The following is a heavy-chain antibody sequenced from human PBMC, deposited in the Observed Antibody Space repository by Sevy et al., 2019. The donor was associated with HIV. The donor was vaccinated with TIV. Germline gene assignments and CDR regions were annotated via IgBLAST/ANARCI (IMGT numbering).Heavy chain of an antibody. V-gene: IGHV3-23*01. CDR1: GFTFSSYG. Sequence: GGSLRLSCVASGFTFSSYGMSWVRQAPGEGLECVSDISGSGGSTYYADSVRGRFTISRDNSKNTLYLQMNSLRADDTAVYYCAKETIRGTYNWFDPWGQGTLVTVS. D-gene: IGHD3-10*01. CDR3: AKETIRGTYNWFDP. J-gene: IGHJ5*02. CDR2: ISGSGGST.